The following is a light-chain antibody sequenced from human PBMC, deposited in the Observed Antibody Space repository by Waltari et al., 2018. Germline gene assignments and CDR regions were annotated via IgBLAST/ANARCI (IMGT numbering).Light chain of an antibody. Sequence: EIVMTQSPVTLSVSPGERVTLSCRASQSIRNTLAWYQRKAGQPPRLLIYGASTRAPGLPARFSGSGSGTEFALTISSLQPEDFAVYYCHHYNKRPPSYTFGQGTRLEIK. V-gene: IGKV3-15*01. CDR1: QSIRNT. CDR3: HHYNKRPPSYT. J-gene: IGKJ2*01. CDR2: GAS.